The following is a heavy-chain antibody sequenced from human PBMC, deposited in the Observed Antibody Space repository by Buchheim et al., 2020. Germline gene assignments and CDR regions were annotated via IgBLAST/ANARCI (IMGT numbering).Heavy chain of an antibody. CDR3: ARDQEDSSSWEYGMDV. CDR2: MSTSTDIV. CDR1: GFTFSSYS. V-gene: IGHV3-48*02. D-gene: IGHD6-13*01. Sequence: EVQLVESGGGLVQPGGSLRLSCAASGFTFSSYSMNWVRQAPGKGLQWVSHMSTSTDIVYYADSVKGRFTISRDNANNSLYLDMNGLRDDDTAVYYCARDQEDSSSWEYGMDVWGQGTT. J-gene: IGHJ6*02.